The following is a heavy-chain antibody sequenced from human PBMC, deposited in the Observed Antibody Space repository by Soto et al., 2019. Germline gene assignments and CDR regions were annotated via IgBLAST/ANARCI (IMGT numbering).Heavy chain of an antibody. D-gene: IGHD2-15*01. CDR3: EGGRILVVGSRACGGMGV. CDR1: GGTPSTSA. V-gene: IGHV1-69*01. J-gene: IGHJ6*02. Sequence: QVHLLLQSGAEVKQPGSSVKVSCKSSGGTPSTSAISWVRQPPGQGLEWVGVIIPVVGLVKYAQNFQGRVTITADEFTNTAYMALSRPRTEDTAVNYGEGGRILVVGSRACGGMGVWGQGTPVAVSS. CDR2: IIPVVGLV.